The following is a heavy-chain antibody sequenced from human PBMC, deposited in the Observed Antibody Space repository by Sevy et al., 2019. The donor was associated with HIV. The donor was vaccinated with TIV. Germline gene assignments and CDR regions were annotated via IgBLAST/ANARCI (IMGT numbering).Heavy chain of an antibody. Sequence: GGSVRLSCAASGFTVSTYGMHWVRQAPGKGLEWVAVTWFYGSNTYYADSVKGRFTISRDIAKNTLHLQMNRLRAEDTAVSYCARDLEFYDYGDYGPAFMPDYWGQVTLVTVSS. CDR3: ARDLEFYDYGDYGPAFMPDY. D-gene: IGHD4-17*01. J-gene: IGHJ4*02. V-gene: IGHV3-33*01. CDR1: GFTVSTYG. CDR2: TWFYGSNT.